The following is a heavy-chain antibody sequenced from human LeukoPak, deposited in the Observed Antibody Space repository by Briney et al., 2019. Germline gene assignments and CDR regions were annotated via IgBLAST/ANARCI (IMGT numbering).Heavy chain of an antibody. Sequence: ESGPTLVNPTQTLTLTCTFSGFSLSTSGMCVSWIRQPPGKALEWLALLDWEDDKYYSPSLNTRLTISKDTSKNQVVLTITNMDPVDTATYYCARIQRERNWFDPWGQGTLVTVSS. V-gene: IGHV2-70*01. CDR1: GFSLSTSGMC. CDR2: LDWEDDK. J-gene: IGHJ5*02. CDR3: ARIQRERNWFDP.